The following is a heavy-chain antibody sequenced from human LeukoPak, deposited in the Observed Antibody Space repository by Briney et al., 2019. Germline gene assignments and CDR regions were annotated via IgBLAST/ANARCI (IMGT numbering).Heavy chain of an antibody. Sequence: PSETLSLTCAVYGGSFSGYYWSWIRQPPGKGLEWIGEINHSGSTNYNPSLRSRVTISVDTPKNQFSLKLSSVTAADTAVYYCARDFAVTTAYYYGVDVWGQGITVTVSS. CDR2: INHSGST. J-gene: IGHJ6*02. CDR3: ARDFAVTTAYYYGVDV. V-gene: IGHV4-34*01. D-gene: IGHD4-17*01. CDR1: GGSFSGYY.